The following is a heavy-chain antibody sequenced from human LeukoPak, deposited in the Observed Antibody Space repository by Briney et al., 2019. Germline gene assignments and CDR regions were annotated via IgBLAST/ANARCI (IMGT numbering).Heavy chain of an antibody. CDR2: ISSSSSYI. J-gene: IGHJ4*02. CDR1: GFTFSSYS. D-gene: IGHD1-26*01. V-gene: IGHV3-21*01. CDR3: AKVGATTPFDC. Sequence: GGSLRLSCAASGFTFSSYSMNWVRQAPGKGLEWVSSISSSSSYIYYADSVKGRFTISRDNAKNSLYLQMNSLRAEDTAVYYRAKVGATTPFDCWGQGTLVTVSS.